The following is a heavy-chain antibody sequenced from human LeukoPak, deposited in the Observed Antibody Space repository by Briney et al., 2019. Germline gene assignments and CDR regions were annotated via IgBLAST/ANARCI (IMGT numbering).Heavy chain of an antibody. V-gene: IGHV1-18*01. CDR2: ISAYNGNT. CDR3: ARKGGSGSYYNWNWFDP. CDR1: GYTFTSYG. Sequence: GASVTVSCKASGYTFTSYGISWVRQAPGQGLEWMGWISAYNGNTNYAQKLQGRDTMTTDTSTSTAYMELRSLRSDDTAVYYCARKGGSGSYYNWNWFDPWGQGTLVTVSS. D-gene: IGHD3-10*01. J-gene: IGHJ5*02.